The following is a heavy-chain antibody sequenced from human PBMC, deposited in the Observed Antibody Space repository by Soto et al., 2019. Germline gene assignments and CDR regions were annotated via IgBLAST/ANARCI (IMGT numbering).Heavy chain of an antibody. CDR2: ISYDGSNK. Sequence: GGSLRLSCAASGFTFSSYGMHWVRQAPGKGLEWVAVISYDGSNKYYADSVKGRFTISRDNSKNTLYLQMNSLRAEDTAVYYCAKDSTIFGVAYAQVWGKGTTVTVSS. CDR1: GFTFSSYG. V-gene: IGHV3-30*18. CDR3: AKDSTIFGVAYAQV. J-gene: IGHJ6*04. D-gene: IGHD3-3*01.